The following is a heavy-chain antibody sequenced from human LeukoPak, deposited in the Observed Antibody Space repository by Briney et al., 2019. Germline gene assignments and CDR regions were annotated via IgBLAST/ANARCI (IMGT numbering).Heavy chain of an antibody. CDR3: ARGPGGGDYVWGSYRYDY. CDR1: GFTFSSYW. CDR2: INSDGSST. D-gene: IGHD3-16*02. J-gene: IGHJ4*02. Sequence: GGSLRPSCAASGFTFSSYWMHWVRQAPGKGLVWVSRINSDGSSTSYADSVKGRFTISRDNAKNTLYLQMNSLRAEDTAVYYCARGPGGGDYVWGSYRYDYWGQGTLVTVSS. V-gene: IGHV3-74*01.